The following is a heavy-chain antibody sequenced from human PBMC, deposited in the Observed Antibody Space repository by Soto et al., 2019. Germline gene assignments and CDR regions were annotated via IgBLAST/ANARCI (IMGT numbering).Heavy chain of an antibody. J-gene: IGHJ4*02. CDR1: GGSISSGGYY. Sequence: QVQLQESGPGLVKPSQTLSLTCTLSGGSISSGGYYWSWIRQHPGKGLEWIGYIYYSGSTYYNPSLKSRVTISVDTCKNQVSLKLSCVTAADTAVYYCARGRGSSWYWPPFGYWGQGTLVIVSS. D-gene: IGHD6-13*01. CDR2: IYYSGST. CDR3: ARGRGSSWYWPPFGY. V-gene: IGHV4-31*03.